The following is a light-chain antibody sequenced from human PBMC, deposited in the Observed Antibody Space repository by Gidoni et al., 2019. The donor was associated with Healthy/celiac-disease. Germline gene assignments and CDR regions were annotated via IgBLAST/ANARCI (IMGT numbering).Light chain of an antibody. CDR3: SSYAGSNNLV. J-gene: IGLJ2*01. V-gene: IGLV2-8*01. Sequence: QSALPQPPPASGSPGPSVTISCTGTSSDVGGYNYVAWYQQHPGKAPKLLIYEVSKRPSGVPDRFSGSKSGNTASLTVSGLQAEDEADYYCSSYAGSNNLVFGGGTKLTVL. CDR1: SSDVGGYNY. CDR2: EVS.